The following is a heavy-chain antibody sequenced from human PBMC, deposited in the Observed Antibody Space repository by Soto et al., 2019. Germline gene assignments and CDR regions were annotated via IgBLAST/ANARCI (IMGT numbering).Heavy chain of an antibody. Sequence: GGSLRLSCAASGFTFSSYAMHWVRQAPGKGLEWVAVISYDGSNKYYADSVKGRFTISRDNSKNTLYLQMNSLRGEDTAVYYCARDQEAGRYYYYGMDVWGQGTTVTVSS. D-gene: IGHD6-19*01. CDR2: ISYDGSNK. CDR3: ARDQEAGRYYYYGMDV. V-gene: IGHV3-30-3*01. J-gene: IGHJ6*02. CDR1: GFTFSSYA.